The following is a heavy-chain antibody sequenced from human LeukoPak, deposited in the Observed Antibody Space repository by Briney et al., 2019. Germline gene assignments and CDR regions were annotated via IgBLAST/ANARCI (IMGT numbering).Heavy chain of an antibody. J-gene: IGHJ4*02. CDR3: VRASIEGATILDY. CDR1: GFTFSSIG. CDR2: IWYDGSSK. D-gene: IGHD1-26*01. V-gene: IGHV3-33*01. Sequence: GGTLSLTCAASGFTFSSIGMHWVRQTPAKGLVWGAGIWYDGSSKYYTDSVQGRFTISRDNDRNTLFLQMNSLRAQDTAVYYCVRASIEGATILDYWGQGTLVTVSS.